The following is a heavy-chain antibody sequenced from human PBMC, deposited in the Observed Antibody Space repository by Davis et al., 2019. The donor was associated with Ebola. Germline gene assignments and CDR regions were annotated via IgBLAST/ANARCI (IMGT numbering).Heavy chain of an antibody. CDR1: GFTFNNYD. Sequence: GESLKISCAASGFTFNNYDMTWVRQAPGKGLEWVSSIVTAGRTYYADSVKGRFTISRDNSMNTLYLQMNSLTAGDTAVYYCTNGISGSGRPADYWGQGTLVTVSS. D-gene: IGHD6-13*01. V-gene: IGHV3-23*01. J-gene: IGHJ4*02. CDR3: TNGISGSGRPADY. CDR2: IVTAGRT.